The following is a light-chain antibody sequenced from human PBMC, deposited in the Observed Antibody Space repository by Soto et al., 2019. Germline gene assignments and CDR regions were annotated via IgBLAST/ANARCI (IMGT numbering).Light chain of an antibody. CDR3: QQYNSYPT. Sequence: DIQMTQSPSTLSASVGDRVTITCRASQSISSWLAWYQQKPGKAPEFLIYDASSLESGVPSRFSGSGSGTEFTLTISSLQPDDIATYYCQQYNSYPTFGQGTKVEIK. CDR1: QSISSW. J-gene: IGKJ1*01. V-gene: IGKV1-5*01. CDR2: DAS.